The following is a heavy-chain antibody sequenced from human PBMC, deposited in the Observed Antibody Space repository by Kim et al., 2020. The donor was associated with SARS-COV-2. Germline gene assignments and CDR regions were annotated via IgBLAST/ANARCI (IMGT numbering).Heavy chain of an antibody. J-gene: IGHJ4*02. CDR3: ARGGSYYYS. D-gene: IGHD3-16*01. Sequence: SETLSLTCTVSGGSISPYYWSWMRQPPGKGLEWIGYIYFTGSTNYNPSLKSRVVISVDMSKNRVSLNLSPVTAADTAVYYCARGGSYYYSWGQGTLVTVSS. V-gene: IGHV4-59*01. CDR2: IYFTGST. CDR1: GGSISPYY.